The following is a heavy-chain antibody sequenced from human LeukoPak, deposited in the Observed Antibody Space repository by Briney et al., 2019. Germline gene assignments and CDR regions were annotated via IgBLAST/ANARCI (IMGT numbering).Heavy chain of an antibody. CDR1: SGSFSDYF. CDR3: ARFSRITWGDWGDAFDI. Sequence: SETLSLTCSVYSGSFSDYFWSWLRQSPGKGLEWIGEIDDGGNTNYNPSLMSRVVVSMEKSQKQFSLVMRSVAAADTAVYYCARFSRITWGDWGDAFDIWGQGTTVIVSS. J-gene: IGHJ3*02. CDR2: IDDGGNT. V-gene: IGHV4-34*01. D-gene: IGHD2-21*02.